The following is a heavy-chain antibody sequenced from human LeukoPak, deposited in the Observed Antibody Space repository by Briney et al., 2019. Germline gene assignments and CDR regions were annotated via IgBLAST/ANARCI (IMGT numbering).Heavy chain of an antibody. CDR1: GGSISPYY. CDR3: ARVGDWNDLVY. J-gene: IGHJ4*02. D-gene: IGHD1-1*01. V-gene: IGHV4-59*01. Sequence: SETLSLTCTVSGGSISPYYWSWIRQTPGKELEWIGYILYSGTTTNYNPSLKSRVTISVDTSKNKFSLRLSSVTAADTAVYYCARVGDWNDLVYWGQGTLVTVSS. CDR2: ILYSGTTT.